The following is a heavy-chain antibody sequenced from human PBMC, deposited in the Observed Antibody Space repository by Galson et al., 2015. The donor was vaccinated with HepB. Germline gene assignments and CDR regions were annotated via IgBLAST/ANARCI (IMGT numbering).Heavy chain of an antibody. D-gene: IGHD6-25*01. J-gene: IGHJ4*02. CDR3: AKGGHGSRFDY. Sequence: SLRLSCAASGLTFKNYAMTWVRQAPGKGLEWVSTVSGGGAETFYADSVKGRFTISRDNSKNTVFLQMNSLRAEDTAIYYCAKGGHGSRFDYWGQGALVTVSS. CDR2: VSGGGAET. V-gene: IGHV3-23*01. CDR1: GLTFKNYA.